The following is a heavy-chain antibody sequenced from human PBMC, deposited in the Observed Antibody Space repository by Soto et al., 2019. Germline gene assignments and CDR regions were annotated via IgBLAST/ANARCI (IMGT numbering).Heavy chain of an antibody. V-gene: IGHV3-74*01. CDR1: GFTFSSYW. Sequence: EVQLVESGGGLVQPGGSLRLSCAASGFTFSSYWMHWVRQAPGKGLVWVSRINSDGSSTNYADSVKGRFTISRDNAKNTLYLQMNSLRAEDTDVHYGARSYCSGGGCHSGAFDIWGQGTMVTVSS. J-gene: IGHJ3*02. CDR3: ARSYCSGGGCHSGAFDI. D-gene: IGHD2-15*01. CDR2: INSDGSST.